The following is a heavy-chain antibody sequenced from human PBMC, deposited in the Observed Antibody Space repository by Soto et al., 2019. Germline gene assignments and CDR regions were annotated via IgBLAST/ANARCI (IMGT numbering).Heavy chain of an antibody. CDR3: AHSPRGYSYGYENWFDP. D-gene: IGHD5-18*01. CDR1: GFSLSTSGVG. V-gene: IGHV2-5*02. J-gene: IGHJ5*02. Sequence: QITLKESGPTLVKPTQTLTLTCTFSGFSLSTSGVGVGWIRQPPGKALEWLALIYWDDDKRYSPSLKSRLTITKDTSKNQVVLTMTNMDPVDTATYYCAHSPRGYSYGYENWFDPWGQGTLVTVSS. CDR2: IYWDDDK.